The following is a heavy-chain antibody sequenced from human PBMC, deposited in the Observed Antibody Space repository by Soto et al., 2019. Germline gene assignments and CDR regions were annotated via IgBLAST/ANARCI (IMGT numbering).Heavy chain of an antibody. Sequence: ASVKVSCKPSGYSFSNFYVHWVRQAPGQGLEWMGIIDPSSGTTSYTQKFQERVTMTKNTLYLQMNSLRAEDTAVYYCARDRYGFGEFNPEGYYGMDVWGQGTTVTVSS. J-gene: IGHJ6*02. V-gene: IGHV1-46*01. CDR3: ARDRYGFGEFNPEGYYGMDV. CDR1: GYSFSNFY. CDR2: IDPSSGTT. D-gene: IGHD3-10*01.